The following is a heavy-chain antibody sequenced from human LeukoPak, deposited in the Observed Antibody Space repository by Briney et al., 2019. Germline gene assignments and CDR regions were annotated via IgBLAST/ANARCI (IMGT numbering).Heavy chain of an antibody. D-gene: IGHD4/OR15-4a*01. CDR3: ARGTAGAYDY. CDR2: IRPDGNDR. CDR1: GFTFSDYW. J-gene: IGHJ4*02. V-gene: IGHV3-7*01. Sequence: GGSLRPSCAASGFTFSDYWMIWVRQAPGKGLEWVANIRPDGNDRYLVDSARGRCTISRDNAKNSLYLQMNSLRAEDTAMYYCARGTAGAYDYWGQGTLVTVSS.